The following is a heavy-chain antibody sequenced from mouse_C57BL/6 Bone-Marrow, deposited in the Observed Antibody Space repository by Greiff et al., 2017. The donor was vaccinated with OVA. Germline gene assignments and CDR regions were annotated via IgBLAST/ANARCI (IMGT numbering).Heavy chain of an antibody. CDR1: GYTFTSYG. D-gene: IGHD2-13*01. CDR2: IYPRSGNT. Sequence: VQGVESGAELARPGASVKLSCKASGYTFTSYGISWVKQRTGQGLEWIGEIYPRSGNTYYNEKFKGKATLTADKSSSTAYMELRSLTSEDSAVYFCARGGDYGAWFAYWGQGTLVTVSA. CDR3: ARGGDYGAWFAY. J-gene: IGHJ3*01. V-gene: IGHV1-81*01.